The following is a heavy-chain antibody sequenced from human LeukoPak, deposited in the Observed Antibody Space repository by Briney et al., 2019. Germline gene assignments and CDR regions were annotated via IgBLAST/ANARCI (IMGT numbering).Heavy chain of an antibody. CDR2: INWNGGST. CDR1: GFTFSSYA. CDR3: AELGITMIGGV. V-gene: IGHV3-20*04. D-gene: IGHD3-10*02. J-gene: IGHJ6*04. Sequence: GGSLRLSCAASGFTFSSYAMSWVRQAPGKGLEWVSNINWNGGSTGYADSVKGRFTISRDNAKSSLYLQMNSLRAEDTAVYYCAELGITMIGGVWGKGTTVTISS.